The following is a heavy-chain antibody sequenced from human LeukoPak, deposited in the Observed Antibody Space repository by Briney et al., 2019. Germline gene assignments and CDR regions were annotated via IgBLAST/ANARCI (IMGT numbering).Heavy chain of an antibody. CDR3: ARLATVVGTVRDY. D-gene: IGHD6-19*01. J-gene: IGHJ4*02. CDR1: GYTFTGYY. CDR2: INPNSGGA. Sequence: ASVKVSCKASGYTFTGYYMHWVRQAPGQGLEWMGRINPNSGGANYAQKFQGRVTMTRDTSISTAYMELSRLRSDDTAVYYCARLATVVGTVRDYWGQGTLVTVSS. V-gene: IGHV1-2*06.